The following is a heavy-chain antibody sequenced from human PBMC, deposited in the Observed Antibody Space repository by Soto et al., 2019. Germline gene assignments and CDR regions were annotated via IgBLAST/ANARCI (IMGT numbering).Heavy chain of an antibody. Sequence: GASVKVSCKASGYTFTSYAIHWVRQAPGQRLEWMGWINAGNGNTKYSQKFQGRVTITRDTSASTAYMELSSLRSEDTAVYYCARGGGVLWFRELLYLLYWGKGTLVTVSS. D-gene: IGHD3-10*01. CDR2: INAGNGNT. V-gene: IGHV1-3*01. CDR1: GYTFTSYA. CDR3: ARGGGVLWFRELLYLLY. J-gene: IGHJ4*02.